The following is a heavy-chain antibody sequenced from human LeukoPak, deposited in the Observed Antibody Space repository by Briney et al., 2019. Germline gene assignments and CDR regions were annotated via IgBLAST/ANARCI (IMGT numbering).Heavy chain of an antibody. CDR2: ITAYQGNT. CDR3: ARGGGDQLLYGKNWLDP. J-gene: IGHJ5*02. D-gene: IGHD2-2*02. Sequence: ASVKVSCKASGYIFSSHGISWVRQAPGQGLEWMGWITAYQGNTVYAQKFQGRLTMTTDTSTSTAYVELRSLRSDDTAVYYCARGGGDQLLYGKNWLDPWGQGTLVTVSS. V-gene: IGHV1-18*01. CDR1: GYIFSSHG.